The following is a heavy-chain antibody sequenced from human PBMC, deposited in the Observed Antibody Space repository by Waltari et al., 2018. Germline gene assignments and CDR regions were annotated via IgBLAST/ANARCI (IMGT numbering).Heavy chain of an antibody. Sequence: EVQLLESGGGLVQPGGSLRLSCAASGFTFSSYAMSWVRQAPGKGLEWVSAISGSGGSTYSADSVQGRFTISRDNSKNTLYLQMNSLRAEDTAVYYCAKGTITMVQGAPFDYWGQGTLVTVSS. D-gene: IGHD3-10*01. CDR1: GFTFSSYA. V-gene: IGHV3-23*01. CDR3: AKGTITMVQGAPFDY. CDR2: ISGSGGST. J-gene: IGHJ4*02.